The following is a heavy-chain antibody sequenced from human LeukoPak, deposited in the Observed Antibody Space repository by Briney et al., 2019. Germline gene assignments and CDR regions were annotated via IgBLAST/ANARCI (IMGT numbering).Heavy chain of an antibody. Sequence: GGSLRLSCAASGFTFSSYWMHWVRQAPGKGLVWVSRINSDGSSTSHADSVKGRFTISRDNAKNTLYLQMNSLRAEDTAVYYCARANSSGWYGFFDYWGQGTLVTVSS. CDR2: INSDGSST. J-gene: IGHJ4*02. D-gene: IGHD6-19*01. CDR3: ARANSSGWYGFFDY. CDR1: GFTFSSYW. V-gene: IGHV3-74*01.